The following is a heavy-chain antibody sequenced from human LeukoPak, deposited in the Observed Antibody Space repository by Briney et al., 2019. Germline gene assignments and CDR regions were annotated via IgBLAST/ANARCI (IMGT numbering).Heavy chain of an antibody. CDR1: GYTFTGYY. Sequence: GASVKVSCKASGYTFTGYYMHWVRQPPGQGLEWMGWINPNSGGTNYAQKFQGRVTMTRDTSISTAYMELSRLRSDDTAVYYCARDGSRFSSDYYYMDVWGKGTTVTVSS. CDR3: ARDGSRFSSDYYYMDV. V-gene: IGHV1-2*02. CDR2: INPNSGGT. J-gene: IGHJ6*03. D-gene: IGHD6-25*01.